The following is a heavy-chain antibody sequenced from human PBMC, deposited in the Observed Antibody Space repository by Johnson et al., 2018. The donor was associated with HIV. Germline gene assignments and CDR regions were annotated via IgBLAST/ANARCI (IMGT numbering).Heavy chain of an antibody. CDR2: IYSGGST. V-gene: IGHV3-53*01. CDR1: GFTVSSNY. CDR3: AKGMGWELTHACDI. J-gene: IGHJ3*02. D-gene: IGHD1-26*01. Sequence: VQLVESGGGLIQPGGSLRLSCAASGFTVSSNYMSWVRQAPGKGLEWVSVIYSGGSTYYADSVKGRFTISRDNAKNSLYLQMNSLRAEDTALYYCAKGMGWELTHACDIWGQGTMVTVSS.